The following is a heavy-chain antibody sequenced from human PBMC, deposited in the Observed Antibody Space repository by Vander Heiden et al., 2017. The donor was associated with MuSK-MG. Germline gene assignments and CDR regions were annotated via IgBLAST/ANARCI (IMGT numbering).Heavy chain of an antibody. Sequence: QLQLQESGPRLVKPSETLSLTCTVSGVSMTSGDLHWSWVRQPPGKGLEWIGYIFCRGTTHYNPSLKSRAAIASATSKNPLSPTLTSVNDTDTVVYDGASGGPMIVWSQGIRVTVSS. CDR3: ASGGPMIV. CDR2: IFCRGTT. CDR1: GVSMTSGDLH. V-gene: IGHV4-30-4*01. D-gene: IGHD3-22*01. J-gene: IGHJ4*02.